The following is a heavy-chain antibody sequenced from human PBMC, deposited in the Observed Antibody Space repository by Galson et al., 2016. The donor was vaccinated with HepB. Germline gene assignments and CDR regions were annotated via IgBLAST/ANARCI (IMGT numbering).Heavy chain of an antibody. J-gene: IGHJ4*02. D-gene: IGHD3-10*01. CDR1: GFTFSSYG. V-gene: IGHV3-33*01. CDR2: IWHDGSSK. CDR3: ASDLWPRSYYYGSGSYYPTLDY. Sequence: SLRLSCAASGFTFSSYGMHWGRQAPGKGLEWVAVIWHDGSSKYYADSVKGRFPISRDNSKHMLYLQMNSLRAEDTALYYCASDLWPRSYYYGSGSYYPTLDYWGQGTLVTVSS.